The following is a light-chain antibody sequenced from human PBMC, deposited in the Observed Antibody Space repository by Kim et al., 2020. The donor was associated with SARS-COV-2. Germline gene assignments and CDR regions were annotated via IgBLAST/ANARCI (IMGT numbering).Light chain of an antibody. CDR3: QVWDSSTWV. J-gene: IGLJ3*02. CDR1: HIVTKN. CDR2: RDT. V-gene: IGLV3-9*01. Sequence: SYELTQPLSVSVALGQTARITCGGNHIVTKNVHWYQQKPGQAPVLVMYRDTNRPSGIPERFSGSNSGNTATLTISRAQAGAEADYYCQVWDSSTWVFGGG.